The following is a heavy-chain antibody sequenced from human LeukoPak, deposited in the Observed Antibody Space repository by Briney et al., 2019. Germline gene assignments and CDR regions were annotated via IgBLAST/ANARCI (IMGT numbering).Heavy chain of an antibody. J-gene: IGHJ4*02. CDR1: SYSISSGYY. CDR3: ARGHSGDGPFFQVFDC. D-gene: IGHD5-12*01. Sequence: SETLSLTCTVSSYSISSGYYWGWIRQPPGKGLEWIGSIYHSGSTYYNPSLKSRISISVDTSKNQFSLKLSSVTAADTAVYYCARGHSGDGPFFQVFDCWGQGTLVTVSS. CDR2: IYHSGST. V-gene: IGHV4-38-2*02.